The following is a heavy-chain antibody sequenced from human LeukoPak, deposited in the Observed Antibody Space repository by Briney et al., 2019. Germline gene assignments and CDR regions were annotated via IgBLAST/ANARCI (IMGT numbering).Heavy chain of an antibody. CDR1: GYTFTGYY. D-gene: IGHD3-22*01. CDR3: ARVRYYYDSSGHFNY. CDR2: INPNSGGT. V-gene: IGHV1-2*06. J-gene: IGHJ4*02. Sequence: ASVKVSCKASGYTFTGYYMHWVRQAPGQGLEWMGRINPNSGGTNYAQKFQGRVTMTRDTSISTAYMELSRLRSDDTAVYYCARVRYYYDSSGHFNYWGQGTLVTVSS.